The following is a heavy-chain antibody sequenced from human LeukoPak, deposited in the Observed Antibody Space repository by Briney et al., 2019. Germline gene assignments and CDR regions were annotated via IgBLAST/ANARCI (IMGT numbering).Heavy chain of an antibody. D-gene: IGHD1-26*01. Sequence: GGSLILSFAASGFPFSSSDMSWVRPAPGKGLEWVSTISNSGSNTYYADSVKGRFTISRDKSKNTLYLHMNSLRADDTAIYYCAKLIVASGTDNWGQGTLVTVSS. CDR1: GFPFSSSD. V-gene: IGHV3-23*01. CDR3: AKLIVASGTDN. J-gene: IGHJ4*02. CDR2: ISNSGSNT.